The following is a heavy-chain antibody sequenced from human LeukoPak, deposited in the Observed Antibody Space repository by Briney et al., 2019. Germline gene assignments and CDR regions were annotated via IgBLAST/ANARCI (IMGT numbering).Heavy chain of an antibody. D-gene: IGHD2-2*03. CDR1: GFTFSLYS. CDR2: ISAKSNYI. J-gene: IGHJ4*02. CDR3: ARDWIDRSLDY. V-gene: IGHV3-21*01. Sequence: GGSLRLSCAASGFTFSLYSMNWVRQAPGKGLEWVSYISAKSNYIYYADSVKGRFTISRDDSKNTVYLQMNSLRDEDTAVYYCARDWIDRSLDYWGQGTLVTVSS.